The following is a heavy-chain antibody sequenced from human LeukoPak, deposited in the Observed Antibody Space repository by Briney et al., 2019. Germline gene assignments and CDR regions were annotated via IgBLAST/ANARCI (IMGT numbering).Heavy chain of an antibody. V-gene: IGHV4-59*01. CDR1: GGSISSYY. D-gene: IGHD3-3*01. J-gene: IGHJ3*02. Sequence: PSETLSLTCTVSGGSISSYYWSWIRQPPGKGLEWIGYIYYSGSTNYNPSLKSRVTISVDTSKNQFSLKLSSVTAADTAVYYCARGPRFLEWFGAFDIWGQGTMVTVSS. CDR3: ARGPRFLEWFGAFDI. CDR2: IYYSGST.